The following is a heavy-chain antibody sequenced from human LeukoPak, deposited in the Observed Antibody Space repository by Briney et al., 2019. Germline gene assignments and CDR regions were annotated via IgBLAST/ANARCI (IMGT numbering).Heavy chain of an antibody. V-gene: IGHV4-34*01. D-gene: IGHD2-2*02. CDR3: ATPQRYCSSTSCYNGWFDP. CDR2: INHSGST. CDR1: GGSFSGYY. Sequence: PSETLSLTCAVYGGSFSGYYWSWIRQPPGKGLEWIGEINHSGSTNYNPSLKSRVTISVDTSKNQFSLKLSSVTAADTAVYYCATPQRYCSSTSCYNGWFDPWGQGTLVTVSS. J-gene: IGHJ5*02.